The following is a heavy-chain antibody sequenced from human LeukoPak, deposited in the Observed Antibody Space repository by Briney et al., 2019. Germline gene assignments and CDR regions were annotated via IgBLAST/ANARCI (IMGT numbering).Heavy chain of an antibody. CDR3: ARDGYYGSSDNY. V-gene: IGHV4-30-4*08. CDR1: GGSISSGDYY. D-gene: IGHD3-22*01. CDR2: IYYSGST. Sequence: SQILSLPCTVSGGSISSGDYYWIWIRQPPGKVLEWIGYIYYSGSTYYNPSFKSRVTISVDTSKNQFSLKLSSVTAADTAVYYCARDGYYGSSDNYWGQGTLVTVSS. J-gene: IGHJ4*02.